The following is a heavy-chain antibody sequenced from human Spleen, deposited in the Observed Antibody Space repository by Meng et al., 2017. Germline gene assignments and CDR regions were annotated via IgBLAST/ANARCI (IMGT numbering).Heavy chain of an antibody. CDR1: GFTFSSYW. D-gene: IGHD2-15*01. V-gene: IGHV3-21*01. Sequence: GESLKISCAASGFTFSSYWMSWVRQAPGKGLEWVSSISSSSSYIYYADSVKGRFTISRDNAKHSLYLQMNSLRAEDTAVYYCARRWRGDWGQGTLVTVSS. CDR3: ARRWRGD. J-gene: IGHJ4*02. CDR2: ISSSSSYI.